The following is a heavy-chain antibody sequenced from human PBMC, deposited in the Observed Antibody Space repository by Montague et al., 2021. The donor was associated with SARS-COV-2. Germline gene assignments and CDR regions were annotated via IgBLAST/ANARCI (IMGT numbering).Heavy chain of an antibody. Sequence: SETLSLTCAVYGGSFSDYYWSWIRQPPGKGLEWMGEINHSGSTSYNPSLKSRVTISVDTSKNQFSLRLTSVTAADTAVYYCARERQGNYFHYYGLDVWGQGTTVTVSS. V-gene: IGHV4-34*01. J-gene: IGHJ6*02. CDR3: ARERQGNYFHYYGLDV. D-gene: IGHD1-1*01. CDR1: GGSFSDYY. CDR2: INHSGST.